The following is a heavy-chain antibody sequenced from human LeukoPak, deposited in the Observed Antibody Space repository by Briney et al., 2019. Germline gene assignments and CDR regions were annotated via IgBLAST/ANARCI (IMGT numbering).Heavy chain of an antibody. J-gene: IGHJ4*02. Sequence: GGSLRLSCAASGFTFSSYWMTWVRHVPGKGLEWVARIKQDGSEKYYVDSVKGRFTISRDNAKDSLFLQMNSLRAEDTAVYYRARDPGRSGWDYWGQGALVTVSS. CDR2: IKQDGSEK. V-gene: IGHV3-7*01. CDR1: GFTFSSYW. CDR3: ARDPGRSGWDY. D-gene: IGHD6-19*01.